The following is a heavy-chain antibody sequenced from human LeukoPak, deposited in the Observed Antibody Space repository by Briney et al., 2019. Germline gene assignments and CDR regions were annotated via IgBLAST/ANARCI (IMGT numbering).Heavy chain of an antibody. CDR1: GFTFSSYS. Sequence: PGGSLRLSCAASGFTFSSYSMNWVRQAPGKGLEWVSSISSSSSYIYYADSVKGRFTISRDNAKNSLYLQMNSLGAEDTAVYYCARDSSGWYYFDYWGQGTLVTVSS. J-gene: IGHJ4*02. CDR3: ARDSSGWYYFDY. V-gene: IGHV3-21*01. D-gene: IGHD6-19*01. CDR2: ISSSSSYI.